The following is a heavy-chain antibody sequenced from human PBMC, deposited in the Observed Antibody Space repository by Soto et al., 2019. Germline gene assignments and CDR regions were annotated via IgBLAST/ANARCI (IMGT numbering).Heavy chain of an antibody. Sequence: GGSLRLSCAASGFTFSSYAMHWVRQAPGKGLEWVAVISYDGSNKYYADSVKGRFTISRDNAKNSLYLQMNSLRDEDTAVYYCARDPAPDYDFWSGYHNWFDPWGQGTLVTVSS. CDR3: ARDPAPDYDFWSGYHNWFDP. CDR2: ISYDGSNK. J-gene: IGHJ5*02. D-gene: IGHD3-3*01. CDR1: GFTFSSYA. V-gene: IGHV3-30-3*01.